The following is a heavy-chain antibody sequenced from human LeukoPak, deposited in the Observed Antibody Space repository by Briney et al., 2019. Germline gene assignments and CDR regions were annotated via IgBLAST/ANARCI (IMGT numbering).Heavy chain of an antibody. J-gene: IGHJ5*02. CDR1: GFPFTEPW. Sequence: TGGSLRLSCATSGFPFTEPWMHWVSQPSGKALEGGSYLSSSGSTIYYAESLEGRFTISRDSAKNSLYLQMNSLRAEDTAVYYCARDRSGDDDFWNGYYTNYFVPWGQGTLVTVSS. CDR3: ARDRSGDDDFWNGYYTNYFVP. V-gene: IGHV3-48*01. D-gene: IGHD3-3*01. CDR2: LSSSGSTI.